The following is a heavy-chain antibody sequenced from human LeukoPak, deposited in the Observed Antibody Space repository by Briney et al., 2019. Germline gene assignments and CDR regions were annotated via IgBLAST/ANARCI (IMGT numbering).Heavy chain of an antibody. Sequence: ASVKVSCKASGYTFTSYGISWVRQAPGQGLEWMGWISAYNGNTNYAQKLQGRVTMTTDTSTSTAYMELRSLRSDDTAVYYCARDRVRGNSNPFFDYWGQGTLVTVSS. CDR2: ISAYNGNT. V-gene: IGHV1-18*01. CDR1: GYTFTSYG. CDR3: ARDRVRGNSNPFFDY. D-gene: IGHD4-11*01. J-gene: IGHJ4*02.